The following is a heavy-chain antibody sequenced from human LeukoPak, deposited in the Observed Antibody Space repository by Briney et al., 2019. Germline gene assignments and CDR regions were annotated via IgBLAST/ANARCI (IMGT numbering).Heavy chain of an antibody. D-gene: IGHD6-19*01. CDR2: IYSGGST. J-gene: IGHJ4*02. CDR1: GFTVSSNY. V-gene: IGHV3-66*01. CDR3: ASRYSSGWYGSDY. Sequence: GGSLRLSCAASGFTVSSNYMSWVRQAPGQGLEWVSVIYSGGSTYYADSVKGRFTISRDNSKNTLYPQMNSLRAEDTAVYYCASRYSSGWYGSDYWGQGTLVTVSS.